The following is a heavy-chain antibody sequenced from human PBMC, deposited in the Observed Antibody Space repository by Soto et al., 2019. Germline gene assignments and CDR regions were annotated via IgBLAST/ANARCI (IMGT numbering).Heavy chain of an antibody. D-gene: IGHD2-2*01. CDR3: ARNKVYCSSTSRYGMDV. CDR1: GYSFTSYW. V-gene: IGHV5-51*01. Sequence: GESLKVSCKGSGYSFTSYWIVWVRQMPGKGLEWMGTIYPGDSDTRYSPSFQGQVTISADKSISTAYLQWNSLKASDTAMYFCARNKVYCSSTSRYGMDVRYQAATRTLS. CDR2: IYPGDSDT. J-gene: IGHJ6*02.